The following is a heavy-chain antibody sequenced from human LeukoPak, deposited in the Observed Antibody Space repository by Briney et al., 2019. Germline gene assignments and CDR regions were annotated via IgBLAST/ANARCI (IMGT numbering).Heavy chain of an antibody. CDR1: GFTFSSYA. J-gene: IGHJ4*02. CDR2: ISTSGGST. CDR3: ARGPPRQAKLIAVAGLGY. V-gene: IGHV3-23*01. Sequence: PGGSLRLSCAASGFTFSSYAMSWVRQAPGKGLDWVSAISTSGGSTYYADSVKGRFTISRDNSKNTLYLQMNSLRAEDTAVYYCARGPPRQAKLIAVAGLGYWGQGTLVTVSS. D-gene: IGHD6-19*01.